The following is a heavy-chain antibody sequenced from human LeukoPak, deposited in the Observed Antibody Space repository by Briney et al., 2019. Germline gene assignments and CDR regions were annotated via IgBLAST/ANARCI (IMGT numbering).Heavy chain of an antibody. Sequence: PSETLSLTCTVSGGSISSYYWSWIRQPPGKGLEWIGYIYYTGSTNYNPSLKSRVTISVDTSKNQLSLRLSSVTAADTAVYYCARLTTDLYYDSSGYLEYWGQGTLVTVSS. CDR2: IYYTGST. CDR3: ARLTTDLYYDSSGYLEY. CDR1: GGSISSYY. D-gene: IGHD3-22*01. V-gene: IGHV4-59*08. J-gene: IGHJ4*02.